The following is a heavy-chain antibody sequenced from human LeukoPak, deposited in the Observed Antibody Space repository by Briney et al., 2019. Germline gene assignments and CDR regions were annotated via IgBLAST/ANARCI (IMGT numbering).Heavy chain of an antibody. CDR1: GGSISSYY. J-gene: IGHJ4*02. V-gene: IGHV4-59*01. D-gene: IGHD6-13*01. CDR3: ARVRVAAAGIDY. Sequence: SETLCLTCTVSGGSISSYYWSWIRQPPGKGLEWIGYIYYSGSTNYNPSLKSRVTISVDTSKNQFSLMLSSVTAADTAVYYCARVRVAAAGIDYWGQGPLVTVSS. CDR2: IYYSGST.